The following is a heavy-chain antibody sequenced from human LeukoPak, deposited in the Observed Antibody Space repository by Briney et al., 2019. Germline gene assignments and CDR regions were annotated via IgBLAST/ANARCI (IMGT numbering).Heavy chain of an antibody. CDR2: ISSSGSTI. V-gene: IGHV3-48*03. Sequence: GGSLRLSCAASGFTFSTYEMNWVRQAPGKGLEWVSYISSSGSTIYYADSVKGRFTISRDNAKNSMYLQMNSLRAEDTAVYYCARVVSERFGESYFDYWGQGTLVTVSS. D-gene: IGHD3-10*01. CDR1: GFTFSTYE. J-gene: IGHJ4*02. CDR3: ARVVSERFGESYFDY.